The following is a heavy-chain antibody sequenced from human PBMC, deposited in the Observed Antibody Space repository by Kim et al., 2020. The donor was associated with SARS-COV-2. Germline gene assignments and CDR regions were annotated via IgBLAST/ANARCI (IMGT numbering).Heavy chain of an antibody. V-gene: IGHV3-9*01. CDR3: AKDIVPVRGGHGMDV. CDR1: GFTFGDYA. J-gene: IGHJ6*02. D-gene: IGHD3-10*01. CDR2: ISWNSGSI. Sequence: GGSLRLSCAASGFTFGDYAMHWVRQAPGKGLEWVSGISWNSGSIGYADSVKGRFTISRDNAKNSLYLQMNSLRAEDTALYYCAKDIVPVRGGHGMDVWGQGTTVTVSS.